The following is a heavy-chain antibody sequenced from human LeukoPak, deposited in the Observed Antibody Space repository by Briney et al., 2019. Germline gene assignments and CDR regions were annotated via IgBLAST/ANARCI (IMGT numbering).Heavy chain of an antibody. CDR3: ARLNRGVGYYYYMDV. Sequence: GGSLRLSCAASGFTFSSYAMSWVRQAPGKGLEWVSAISGSGGSTYYADSVKGRFTISRDNSKNTLYLQMNSLRAEDTAVYYCARLNRGVGYYYYMDVWGKGTTVTVSS. J-gene: IGHJ6*03. CDR2: ISGSGGST. V-gene: IGHV3-23*01. CDR1: GFTFSSYA. D-gene: IGHD3-10*01.